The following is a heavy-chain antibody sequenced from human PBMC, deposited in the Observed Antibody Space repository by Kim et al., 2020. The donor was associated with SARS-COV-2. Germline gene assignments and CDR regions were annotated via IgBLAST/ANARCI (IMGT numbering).Heavy chain of an antibody. D-gene: IGHD2-15*01. Sequence: GGSLRLSCAASGFTFSSYGMHWVRQAPGKGLEWVAVISYDGSNKYYADSVKGRLTISRDNSKNTLYLQMNSLRAEDTAVYYCAKDRLGYGGMDVWGQGTTDTVSS. CDR3: AKDRLGYGGMDV. CDR2: ISYDGSNK. J-gene: IGHJ6*02. V-gene: IGHV3-30*18. CDR1: GFTFSSYG.